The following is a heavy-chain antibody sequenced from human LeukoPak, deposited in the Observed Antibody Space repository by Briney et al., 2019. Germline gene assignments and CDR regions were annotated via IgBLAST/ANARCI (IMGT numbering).Heavy chain of an antibody. CDR1: GGTFSSYA. Sequence: SVKVSCKASGGTFSSYAISWVRQAPGQGLEWMGGIIPIFGTANYAQKFQGRVTITADKSTSTAYMELSSLRSEDTAVYYCAEKKFFWSGKSATFFDYWGQGTLVTVSS. CDR2: IIPIFGTA. V-gene: IGHV1-69*06. CDR3: AEKKFFWSGKSATFFDY. J-gene: IGHJ4*02. D-gene: IGHD3-10*01.